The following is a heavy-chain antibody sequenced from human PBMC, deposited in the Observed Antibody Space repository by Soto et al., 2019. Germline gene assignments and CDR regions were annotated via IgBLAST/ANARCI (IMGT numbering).Heavy chain of an antibody. CDR2: ISRTANTI. D-gene: IGHD2-2*01. CDR1: GFAFNSHD. CDR3: ARFYAAIYYYGMDV. V-gene: IGHV3-48*03. Sequence: GGSLRLSCTPSGFAFNSHDFNWVRQAPGKGLEWISYISRTANTIYYADSVKGRFTISRDNAKNSLYLQMNSLRAEDTAVYYCARFYAAIYYYGMDVWGQGTTVTVSS. J-gene: IGHJ6*02.